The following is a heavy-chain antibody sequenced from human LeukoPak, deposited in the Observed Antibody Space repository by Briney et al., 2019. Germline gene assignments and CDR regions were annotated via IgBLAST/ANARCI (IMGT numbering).Heavy chain of an antibody. CDR3: ARVKESVSGGDHVDY. D-gene: IGHD2-21*02. J-gene: IGHJ4*02. CDR1: GFTFASYT. Sequence: GGSLRLSCAASGFTFASYTMNWVRQAPGKGLEWVSSISSSSSYIYYADSVKGRFTISRDNAKNSLYLQMNSLRAEDTAVYYCARVKESVSGGDHVDYWGQGTLVTVSS. CDR2: ISSSSSYI. V-gene: IGHV3-21*01.